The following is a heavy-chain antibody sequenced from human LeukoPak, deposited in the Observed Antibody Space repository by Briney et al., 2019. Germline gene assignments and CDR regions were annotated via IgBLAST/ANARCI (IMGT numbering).Heavy chain of an antibody. D-gene: IGHD5-24*01. V-gene: IGHV1-8*03. Sequence: ASVKVSCEASGYTFTSYDINWVRQATGQGLEWMGWMNPNSGNTGYAQKFQGRVTITRNTSISTAYMELSSLRSEDTAVYYCARGRLGDGYNYAFDIWGQGTMVTVSS. CDR2: MNPNSGNT. CDR3: ARGRLGDGYNYAFDI. J-gene: IGHJ3*02. CDR1: GYTFTSYD.